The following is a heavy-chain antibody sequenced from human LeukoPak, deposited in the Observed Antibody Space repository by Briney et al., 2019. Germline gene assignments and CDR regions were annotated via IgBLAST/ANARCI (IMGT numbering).Heavy chain of an antibody. CDR3: ASLGSGSYSVGAFDI. CDR1: GGTFSSYA. D-gene: IGHD3-10*01. V-gene: IGHV1-69*04. CDR2: IIPILGIA. Sequence: ASVKVSCKASGGTFSSYAIIWVRQAPGQGLEWMGRIIPILGIANYAQKFQGRVTITADKSTSTAYMELSSLRSEDTAVYYCASLGSGSYSVGAFDIWGQGTMVTVSS. J-gene: IGHJ3*02.